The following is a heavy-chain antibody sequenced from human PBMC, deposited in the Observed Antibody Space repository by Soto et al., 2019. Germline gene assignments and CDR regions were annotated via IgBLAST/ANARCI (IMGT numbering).Heavy chain of an antibody. CDR3: AKDRGSGSYAANYYYYGMDV. V-gene: IGHV3-11*01. CDR2: ISSNGGSR. J-gene: IGHJ6*02. CDR1: GFTFSDYY. Sequence: GGSLRLSCAASGFTFSDYYMSWIRQAPGKGLEYVSGISSNGGSRYYADSVKGRFTISRDNAKTSLYLQMNSLRVEDTALYYCAKDRGSGSYAANYYYYGMDVWGQGTTVTVSS. D-gene: IGHD3-10*01.